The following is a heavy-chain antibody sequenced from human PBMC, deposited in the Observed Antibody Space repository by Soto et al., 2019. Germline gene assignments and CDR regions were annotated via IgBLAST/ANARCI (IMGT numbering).Heavy chain of an antibody. CDR2: IYPGDSDT. CDR1: GYSFTSYW. V-gene: IGHV5-51*01. Sequence: PGESLKISCNGSGYSFTSYWIGWVRQMPGKGLEWMGIIYPGDSDTRYSPSFQGQVTISADKSISTAYLQWSSLKASDTAMYYCARRGRTAAAGKGWFDPWAQGTLVTVSS. J-gene: IGHJ5*02. D-gene: IGHD6-13*01. CDR3: ARRGRTAAAGKGWFDP.